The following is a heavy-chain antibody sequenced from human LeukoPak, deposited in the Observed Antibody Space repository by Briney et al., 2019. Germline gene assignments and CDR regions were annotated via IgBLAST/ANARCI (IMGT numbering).Heavy chain of an antibody. J-gene: IGHJ3*02. Sequence: GGSLTLSCPASGFTVSSYSMIWVRQAPGKGLEGVSSISRSSAYIYYADSLKGRFTISRDNAKNPLYLQMNSLRAEDTAVYYCASFPPYMVRTDAFDIWGQGTMVTVSS. CDR2: ISRSSAYI. V-gene: IGHV3-21*01. CDR1: GFTVSSYS. D-gene: IGHD3-10*01. CDR3: ASFPPYMVRTDAFDI.